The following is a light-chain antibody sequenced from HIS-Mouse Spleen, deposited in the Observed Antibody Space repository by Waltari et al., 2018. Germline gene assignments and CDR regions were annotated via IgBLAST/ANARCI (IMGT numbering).Light chain of an antibody. CDR1: NIGSKS. CDR3: QVWDSSSDHNYV. V-gene: IGLV3-21*02. J-gene: IGLJ1*01. Sequence: SYVLTQPPSVSVAPGQTARITCGGNNIGSKSVHWYQQKPGQAPVLVVYDGSDRPSGIPGRFSGSNSGNTATLTISRVEAGDEADYYCQVWDSSSDHNYVFGTGTKVTVL. CDR2: DGS.